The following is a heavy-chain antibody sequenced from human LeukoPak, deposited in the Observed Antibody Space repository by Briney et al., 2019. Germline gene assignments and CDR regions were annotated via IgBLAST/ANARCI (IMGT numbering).Heavy chain of an antibody. J-gene: IGHJ4*02. CDR1: TSR. D-gene: IGHD3-22*01. V-gene: IGHV1-18*01. CDR2: IGTDGGDT. Sequence: ASVKVSCKATSRSIWVRQSPVQGLEGMGWIGTDGGDTYYSQKFQGRLTVTTDTYTSNVYMKLRNLRSDDKAVYYCGRDLWNLYDDSGYNRDFDFWGQGTLVTVSS. CDR3: GRDLWNLYDDSGYNRDFDF.